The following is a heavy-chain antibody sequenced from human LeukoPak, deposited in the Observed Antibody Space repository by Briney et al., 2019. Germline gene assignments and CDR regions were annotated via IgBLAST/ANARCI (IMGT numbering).Heavy chain of an antibody. V-gene: IGHV4-31*03. Sequence: SQTLSLTCTVPGGSISSGGYYWSWIRQHPGKGLEWIGYIYYSGSTYYNPSLKSRVTISVDTSKNQSSLKLSSVTAADTAVYYCARDDYSSGMDVWGQGTTVTVSS. CDR1: GGSISSGGYY. CDR3: ARDDYSSGMDV. J-gene: IGHJ6*02. CDR2: IYYSGST.